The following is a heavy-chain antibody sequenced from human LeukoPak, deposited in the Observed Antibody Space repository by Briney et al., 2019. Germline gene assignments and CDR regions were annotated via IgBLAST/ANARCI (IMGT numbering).Heavy chain of an antibody. D-gene: IGHD3-3*01. J-gene: IGHJ4*02. CDR2: IIHILGIA. V-gene: IGHV1-69*02. CDR1: GGTFSSYT. CDR3: ARAPTIFGTLGY. Sequence: SVKVSCKASGGTFSSYTISWVRQAPGQGLEWMGRIIHILGIANYAQKFQGRVTITADKSTSTAYMELSSLRSEDTAVYYCARAPTIFGTLGYWGQGTLVTVSS.